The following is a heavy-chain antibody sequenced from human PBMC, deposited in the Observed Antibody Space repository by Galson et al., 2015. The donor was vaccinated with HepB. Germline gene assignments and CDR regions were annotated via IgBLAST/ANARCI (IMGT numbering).Heavy chain of an antibody. D-gene: IGHD3-10*01. V-gene: IGHV3-9*01. CDR3: AKDLWVGSGRDGFGYMVV. J-gene: IGHJ6*03. CDR2: ISWNSGRV. CDR1: EFTFDFDDYA. Sequence: SLRLSCAASEFTFDFDDYATHWVRQAPGKGLGWVSGISWNSGRVDYADSVKGRFTISRDNAKNSLYLQMNSLRGEDTALYYCAKDLWVGSGRDGFGYMVVWVKGTTVTVSS.